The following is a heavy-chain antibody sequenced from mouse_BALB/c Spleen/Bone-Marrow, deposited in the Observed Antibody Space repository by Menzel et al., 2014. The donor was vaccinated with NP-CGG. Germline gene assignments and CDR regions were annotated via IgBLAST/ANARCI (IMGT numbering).Heavy chain of an antibody. CDR3: ARDSSGYFDY. J-gene: IGHJ2*01. CDR2: ISSGGSYT. V-gene: IGHV5-9-4*01. Sequence: VQRVESGGGLVKPGGSLKLSCAASGFTFSYYGMSWVRQSPEKRLEWVAEISSGGSYTYYPDTVTGRFTISRDNAKNTLYLEMSSLRSEDTAMYYCARDSSGYFDYWGQGTTLTVSS. D-gene: IGHD3-1*01. CDR1: GFTFSYYG.